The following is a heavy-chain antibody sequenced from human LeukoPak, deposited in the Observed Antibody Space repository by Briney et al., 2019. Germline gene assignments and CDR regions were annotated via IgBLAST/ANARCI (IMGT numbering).Heavy chain of an antibody. Sequence: GGSLRLSCAASGFTFSNYWMSWVRQAPGKGLEWVAHINPDGSEKYYVDSVKGRFTISRDNAKNSLYLQMNSLRAEDTAVYYCARDGGGDIVVAFAFDIWGQGTMVTVSS. CDR3: ARDGGGDIVVAFAFDI. J-gene: IGHJ3*02. V-gene: IGHV3-7*05. CDR1: GFTFSNYW. D-gene: IGHD2-15*01. CDR2: INPDGSEK.